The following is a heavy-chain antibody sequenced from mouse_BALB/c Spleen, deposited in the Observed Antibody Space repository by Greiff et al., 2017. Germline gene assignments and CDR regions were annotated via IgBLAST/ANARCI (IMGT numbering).Heavy chain of an antibody. V-gene: IGHV5-12-2*01. D-gene: IGHD4-1*01. CDR1: GFTFSSYT. J-gene: IGHJ4*01. CDR2: ISNGGGST. Sequence: EVQLVESGGGLVQPGGSLKLSCAASGFTFSSYTMSWVRQTPEKRLEWVAYISNGGGSTYYPDTVKGRFTISRDNAKNTLYLQMSSLKSEDTAMYYCAFEEPGGGAMDYWGQGTSVTVSS. CDR3: AFEEPGGGAMDY.